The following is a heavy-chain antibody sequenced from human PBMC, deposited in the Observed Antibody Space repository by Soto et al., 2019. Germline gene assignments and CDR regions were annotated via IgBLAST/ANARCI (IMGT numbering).Heavy chain of an antibody. D-gene: IGHD3-22*01. CDR3: ARAYYYDSSGYYYGGWFDP. J-gene: IGHJ5*02. CDR1: GGTFSSYA. Sequence: QVQLVQSGAEVKKPGSSVKVSCKASGGTFSSYAISWVRQAPGQGLEWMGGIIPIFGTANYAQKFQGRVTITADESTSTAYMELSSLRSDDTAVYYCARAYYYDSSGYYYGGWFDPWGQGTLVTVSS. V-gene: IGHV1-69*01. CDR2: IIPIFGTA.